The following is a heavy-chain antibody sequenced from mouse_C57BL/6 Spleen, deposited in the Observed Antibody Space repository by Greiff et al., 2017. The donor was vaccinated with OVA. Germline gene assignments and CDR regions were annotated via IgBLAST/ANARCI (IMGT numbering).Heavy chain of an antibody. V-gene: IGHV1-74*01. J-gene: IGHJ4*01. CDR1: GYTFTSYW. CDR2: IHPSDSDP. Sequence: QVQLQQPGAELVKPGASVKVSCKASGYTFTSYWMHWVQQRPGPGLEWIGRIHPSDSDPTYNQKFKGKATLTVNTSSHTAYMQRSSLTSQDSAVYYCAKGSPYAMDYWGQGTSVTVSS. CDR3: AKGSPYAMDY.